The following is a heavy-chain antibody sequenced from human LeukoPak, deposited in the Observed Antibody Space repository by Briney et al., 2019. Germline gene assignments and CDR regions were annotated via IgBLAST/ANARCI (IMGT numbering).Heavy chain of an antibody. V-gene: IGHV4-34*01. CDR2: INHSGST. CDR3: ARGHSSGWSDY. Sequence: SETLSLTCAVYGGSFSGYYWSWIRQPPGKGLEWIGEINHSGSTNYNPSLKSRVTISVDTSKNQFSLKLSSVTAADTAVYYCARGHSSGWSDYWGQGTLVTVSS. D-gene: IGHD6-19*01. CDR1: GGSFSGYY. J-gene: IGHJ4*02.